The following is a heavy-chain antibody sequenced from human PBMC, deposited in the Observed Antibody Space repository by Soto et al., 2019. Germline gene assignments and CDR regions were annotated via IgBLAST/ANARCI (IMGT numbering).Heavy chain of an antibody. Sequence: PGGSLRLSGAASRFTFSTYWLSWVRQAPGKGLERVANIQQAGSEKYCVYSVKGRFTISRDNAKNSLYLQMKSLRAEDAAVYYCAGGGRIRGSGWFDYWGQGTLVTVSS. CDR2: IQQAGSEK. J-gene: IGHJ4*02. CDR1: RFTFSTYW. CDR3: AGGGRIRGSGWFDY. D-gene: IGHD6-19*01. V-gene: IGHV3-7*03.